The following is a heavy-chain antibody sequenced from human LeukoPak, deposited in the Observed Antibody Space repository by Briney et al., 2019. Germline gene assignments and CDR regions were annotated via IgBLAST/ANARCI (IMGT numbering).Heavy chain of an antibody. Sequence: GGSLRLSCAASGFTFSYYWMHWVRQAPGKGLVWVSRIKSDGSITEYADSAKGRFTISRDNAKNTLYLQMNSLRAEDTAVCYCARDLSYSGIDYWGQGTLVTVSS. CDR1: GFTFSYYW. V-gene: IGHV3-74*01. CDR3: ARDLSYSGIDY. D-gene: IGHD1-26*01. J-gene: IGHJ4*02. CDR2: IKSDGSIT.